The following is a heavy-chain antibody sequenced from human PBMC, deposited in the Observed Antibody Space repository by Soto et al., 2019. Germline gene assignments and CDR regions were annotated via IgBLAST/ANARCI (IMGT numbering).Heavy chain of an antibody. V-gene: IGHV1-69*13. D-gene: IGHD5-18*01. Sequence: GASVKVSCKASGGTFSSYAISWVRHAPGQGLEWMGGIIPIFGTANYAQKFQGRVTITADESTSTAYMELSSLRSEDTAVYYCARDQGSGYGYGLGVYYYGMDVWGQGTTVTVSS. J-gene: IGHJ6*02. CDR2: IIPIFGTA. CDR1: GGTFSSYA. CDR3: ARDQGSGYGYGLGVYYYGMDV.